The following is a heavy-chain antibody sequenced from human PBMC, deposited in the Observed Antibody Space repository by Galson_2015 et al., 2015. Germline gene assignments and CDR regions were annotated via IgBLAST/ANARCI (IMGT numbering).Heavy chain of an antibody. CDR3: ARIRTDFVGWLQLGDY. CDR1: GSSFPRYW. J-gene: IGHJ4*02. D-gene: IGHD5-24*01. Sequence: QSGAEVKKPGESLSISCRGSGSSFPRYWIGWVRQMPGKGLEWMGIISPGDSDTRYSPSFQGQVTISADKSISTAYLQWSSLTASDTAMYYCARIRTDFVGWLQLGDYWGQGTLVTVSS. V-gene: IGHV5-51*01. CDR2: ISPGDSDT.